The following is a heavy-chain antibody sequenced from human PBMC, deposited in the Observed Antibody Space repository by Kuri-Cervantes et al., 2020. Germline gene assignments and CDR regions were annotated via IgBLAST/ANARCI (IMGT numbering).Heavy chain of an antibody. CDR1: GFTFSSYA. V-gene: IGHV3-23*01. CDR3: AKASPDYYYYCYMDV. Sequence: GESLKISCAASGFTFSSYAMSWVRQAPGKGLEWVSAISGSGGSTYYADSVKGRFTISRDNSKNTLYLQMNSLRAEDKAVYYCAKASPDYYYYCYMDVWGKGTTVTVSS. CDR2: ISGSGGST. J-gene: IGHJ6*03.